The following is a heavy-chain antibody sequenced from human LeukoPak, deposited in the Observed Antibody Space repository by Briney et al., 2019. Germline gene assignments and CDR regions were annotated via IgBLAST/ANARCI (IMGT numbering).Heavy chain of an antibody. Sequence: GGSLRLSCAASGFTFSSYGMHLVRQAPGKGLEWVAVIWYDGSNKYYADSVKGRFTISRDNSKNTLYLQMNSLRAEDTAVYYCARAKGGYDAFDIWGQGTMVTVSS. CDR3: ARAKGGYDAFDI. V-gene: IGHV3-33*01. D-gene: IGHD3-22*01. J-gene: IGHJ3*02. CDR2: IWYDGSNK. CDR1: GFTFSSYG.